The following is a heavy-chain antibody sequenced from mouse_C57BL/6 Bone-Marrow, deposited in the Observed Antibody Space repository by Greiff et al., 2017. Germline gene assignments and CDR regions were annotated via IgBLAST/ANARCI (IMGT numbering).Heavy chain of an antibody. CDR2: ISDGGSYT. Sequence: DVMLVESGGGLVKPGGSLKLSCAASGFTFSSYAMSWVRQTPEKRLEWVATISDGGSYTYYPDNVKGRFTISRDHAKNNLYLQMSHLKSEDTAMYYCARDPISPSYWSQGTLVTVSA. CDR3: ARDPISPSY. V-gene: IGHV5-4*03. J-gene: IGHJ3*01. CDR1: GFTFSSYA. D-gene: IGHD6-5*01.